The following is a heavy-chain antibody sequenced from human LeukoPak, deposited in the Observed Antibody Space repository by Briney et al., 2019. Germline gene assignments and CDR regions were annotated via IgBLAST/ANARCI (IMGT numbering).Heavy chain of an antibody. CDR3: ARRFFYYDSRGSPVFDY. V-gene: IGHV4-39*01. CDR1: GGSISSSSYY. D-gene: IGHD3-22*01. Sequence: SETLSLTCSVSGGSISSSSYYWGWIRQPPGKGLEWIGNIYYLGTTHYNTSLESRVTISVDTSKNQFSLTLSSVTAADTAAYYCARRFFYYDSRGSPVFDYWGQGPLVTVSS. J-gene: IGHJ4*02. CDR2: IYYLGTT.